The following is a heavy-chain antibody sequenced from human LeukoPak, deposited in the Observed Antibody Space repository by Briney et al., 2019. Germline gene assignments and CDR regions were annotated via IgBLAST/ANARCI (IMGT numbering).Heavy chain of an antibody. CDR3: ARRTSSSWFFDY. D-gene: IGHD6-13*01. Sequence: SETLSLTCTVSGGSISSSNYYWAWIRQPPGKGLEWIGSIHYSGSTYYNPSLKSRVTTSVDTSKNQFSLKMSSVTAADTAVYYCARRTSSSWFFDYWGQGTLVTVSS. CDR1: GGSISSSNYY. CDR2: IHYSGST. V-gene: IGHV4-39*01. J-gene: IGHJ4*02.